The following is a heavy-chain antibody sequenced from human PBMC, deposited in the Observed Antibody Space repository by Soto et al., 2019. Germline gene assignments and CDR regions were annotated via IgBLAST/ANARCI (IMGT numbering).Heavy chain of an antibody. D-gene: IGHD6-13*01. CDR2: IIPIFGTA. CDR3: ASGLNSSRGEGHYYYYYGMDV. V-gene: IGHV1-69*01. J-gene: IGHJ6*02. Sequence: QVQLVQSWAEVKKPGSSVKVSCKASGGTFSSYAISWVRQAPGQGLEWMGGIIPIFGTANYAQKFQGRVTITADESTSTAYMELSSLRSEDTAVYYCASGLNSSRGEGHYYYYYGMDVWGQGTTVTVSS. CDR1: GGTFSSYA.